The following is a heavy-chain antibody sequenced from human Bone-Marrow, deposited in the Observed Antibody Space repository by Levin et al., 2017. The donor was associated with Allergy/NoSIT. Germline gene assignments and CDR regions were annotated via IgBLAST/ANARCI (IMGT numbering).Heavy chain of an antibody. CDR3: ARGSQSSTSWYRFDY. D-gene: IGHD6-13*01. Sequence: GESLKISCAASGFTVSSNYMSWVRQAPGKELEWVSVIYSGGSTYYADSVKGRFTISRDISKNALYLQMNSLRAEDTAVYYCARGSQSSTSWYRFDYWGQGTLVTVSS. CDR2: IYSGGST. CDR1: GFTVSSNY. V-gene: IGHV3-66*02. J-gene: IGHJ4*02.